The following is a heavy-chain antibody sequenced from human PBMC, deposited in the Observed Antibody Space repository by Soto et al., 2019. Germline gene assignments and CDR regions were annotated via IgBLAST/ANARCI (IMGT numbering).Heavy chain of an antibody. CDR2: ISPHKGNT. Sequence: ASVKVSFKASGYTYMNSRISWVLPAPGQGLEWMGWISPHKGNTNYAQNFQGRVTLTTDPSTSTAYMEQRSLRLDDTAVYYCVRDLDGSGSYYSDYWGQGTLVTVSS. V-gene: IGHV1-18*01. CDR1: GYTYMNSR. J-gene: IGHJ4*02. D-gene: IGHD3-10*01. CDR3: VRDLDGSGSYYSDY.